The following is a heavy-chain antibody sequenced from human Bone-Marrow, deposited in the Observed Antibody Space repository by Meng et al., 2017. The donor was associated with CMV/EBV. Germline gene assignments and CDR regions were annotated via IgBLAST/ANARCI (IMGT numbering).Heavy chain of an antibody. CDR3: AGQWLVPSY. D-gene: IGHD6-19*01. V-gene: IGHV3-23*01. CDR1: GGSFSGYY. Sequence: ETLSLTCAVYGGSFSGYYWSWIRQPPGKGLEWVSAISGSGGSTYYADSVKGRFTISRDNSKYTLYLQMNSLRAEDTAVYYCAGQWLVPSYWGQGTLVTVPS. J-gene: IGHJ1*01. CDR2: ISGSGGST.